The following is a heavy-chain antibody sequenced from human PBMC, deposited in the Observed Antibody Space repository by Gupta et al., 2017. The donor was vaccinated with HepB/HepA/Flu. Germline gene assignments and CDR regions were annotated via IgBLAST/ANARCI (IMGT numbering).Heavy chain of an antibody. J-gene: IGHJ5*02. Sequence: GGGSVQPGGSLRPSLAASGFSFSSYAVSWVRQPVGKGLEWVSLISGSGYSTYYADSVKGRFTISRDNSKNTLYLQMNSLRAEDTAVYYCAKENTRKGGFDTWGQGTLVTVSS. CDR3: AKENTRKGGFDT. D-gene: IGHD3-16*01. V-gene: IGHV3-23*01. CDR1: GFSFSSYA. CDR2: ISGSGYST.